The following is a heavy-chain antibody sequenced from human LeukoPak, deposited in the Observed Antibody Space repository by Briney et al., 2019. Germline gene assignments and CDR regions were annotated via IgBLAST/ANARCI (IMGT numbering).Heavy chain of an antibody. J-gene: IGHJ4*02. CDR1: GFTFSSYA. Sequence: GGSLRLSCAASGFTFSSYAMNWVRQAPGKGLDWVSAISGSGGSTYYADSVKGRFTISRDNSKNTLYLQMNSLRAEDTALYYASGHGSSSYWGQGTLVAVSS. CDR3: SGHGSSSY. CDR2: ISGSGGST. D-gene: IGHD6-13*01. V-gene: IGHV3-23*01.